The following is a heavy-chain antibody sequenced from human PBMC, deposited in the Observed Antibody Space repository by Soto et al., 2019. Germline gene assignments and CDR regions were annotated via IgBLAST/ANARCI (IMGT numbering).Heavy chain of an antibody. CDR3: ARDRVGGTFYTPLGF. D-gene: IGHD1-7*01. CDR2: ITYDGSNK. Sequence: GESLKISCVASGFTFSDFYMSWIRHAPGKGLEWVAVITYDGSNKYYADSVKGRFTISRDNSKNTLSLHLNTLKPEDTAVYHCARDRVGGTFYTPLGFRGQGTLVTVSS. CDR1: GFTFSDFY. J-gene: IGHJ4*02. V-gene: IGHV3-30*03.